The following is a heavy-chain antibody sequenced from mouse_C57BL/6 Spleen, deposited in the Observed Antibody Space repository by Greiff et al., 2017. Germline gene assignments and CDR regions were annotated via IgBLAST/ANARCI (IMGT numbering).Heavy chain of an antibody. J-gene: IGHJ4*01. D-gene: IGHD1-1*01. CDR2: IDPNSGGT. CDR3: ARENYCSSVYAMDY. V-gene: IGHV1-72*01. Sequence: VQLQQPWAELVKPGASVKLSCKASGYTFTSYWLHWVKQRPGRGLEWIGRIDPNSGGTKYNEKFKSKATLTVDKPSSTAYMQLSSLTSEDSAVYYCARENYCSSVYAMDYWGQGTSGTVSS. CDR1: GYTFTSYW.